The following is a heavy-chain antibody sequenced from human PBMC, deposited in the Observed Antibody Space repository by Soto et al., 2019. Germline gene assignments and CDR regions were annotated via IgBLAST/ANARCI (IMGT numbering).Heavy chain of an antibody. CDR2: ISGSGGST. CDR1: GFTFSSYA. V-gene: IGHV3-23*01. D-gene: IGHD1-26*01. Sequence: GGSLRLSCAASGFTFSSYAMSWVRQAPGKGLEWVSAISGSGGSTYYADSVKGRFTISRDNSKNTLYLQMNGLRAEDTAVYYCAKLSTWELLYTIDYWGQGTLVTVSS. CDR3: AKLSTWELLYTIDY. J-gene: IGHJ4*02.